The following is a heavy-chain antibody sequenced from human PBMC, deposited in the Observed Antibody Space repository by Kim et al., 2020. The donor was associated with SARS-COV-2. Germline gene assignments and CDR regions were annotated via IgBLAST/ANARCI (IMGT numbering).Heavy chain of an antibody. V-gene: IGHV3-30*02. Sequence: DSGKGRFTISSDKSRNTVCLQINSLRPEDTAVYYCAKGRGGYGHIAVLKWGQGTLVTVSS. CDR3: AKGRGGYGHIAVLK. D-gene: IGHD3-16*02. J-gene: IGHJ4*02.